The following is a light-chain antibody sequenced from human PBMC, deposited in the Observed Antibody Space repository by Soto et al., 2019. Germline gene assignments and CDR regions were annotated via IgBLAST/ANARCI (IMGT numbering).Light chain of an antibody. CDR3: NSYTTSDSYV. CDR2: DVN. J-gene: IGLJ1*01. V-gene: IGLV2-14*03. CDR1: SSDVGRYDY. Sequence: QSVLSQPASVSGSPGHSITIFCTGSSSDVGRYDYVSWYQQHPDKAPKLMIFDVNNRPSGVSNRFSGSKSGNTASLTISGLQAEDEADYYCNSYTTSDSYVFGTGTKVTVL.